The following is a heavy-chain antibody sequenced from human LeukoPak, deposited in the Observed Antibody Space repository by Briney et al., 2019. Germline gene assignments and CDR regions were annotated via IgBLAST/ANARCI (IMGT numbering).Heavy chain of an antibody. Sequence: PGGSLRLSCAASGFTLSSYGMHWVRQAPGKGPEWVSTISSSDSSTFYADSVKGRFTISRDSSKNTLYLQMNSLRAEDTAVYYCAKPYSNSWYSRYYFDYWGQGTLVTVSS. CDR3: AKPYSNSWYSRYYFDY. V-gene: IGHV3-23*01. CDR1: GFTLSSYG. D-gene: IGHD6-13*01. J-gene: IGHJ4*02. CDR2: ISSSDSST.